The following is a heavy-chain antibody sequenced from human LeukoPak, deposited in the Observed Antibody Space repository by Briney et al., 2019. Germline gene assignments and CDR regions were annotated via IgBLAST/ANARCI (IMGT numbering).Heavy chain of an antibody. Sequence: GGSLRLSCAASGFTFSNYWMHWVRQAPGKGLVWASRINNDGNSTSFADSVKGRFAISRDNAKSTLFLQMNSLRAEDTAVYYCARGGVHGYNFYYYMDVWGKGTTVTVSS. CDR3: ARGGVHGYNFYYYMDV. V-gene: IGHV3-74*01. CDR2: INNDGNST. J-gene: IGHJ6*03. CDR1: GFTFSNYW. D-gene: IGHD2-8*01.